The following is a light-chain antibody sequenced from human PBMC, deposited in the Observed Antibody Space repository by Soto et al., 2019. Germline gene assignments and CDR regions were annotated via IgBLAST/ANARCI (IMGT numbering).Light chain of an antibody. Sequence: QSVLTQPPSASGTPGQRVTISCSGSSSNIGSNTVNWYQQLPGTAPKLLIYSNNERPSVVPDRFSGSKSGTSASLAISVLQSGDEGDYYCAAWDDSLNGVVFGGGTKLTVL. CDR1: SSNIGSNT. J-gene: IGLJ2*01. V-gene: IGLV1-44*01. CDR2: SNN. CDR3: AAWDDSLNGVV.